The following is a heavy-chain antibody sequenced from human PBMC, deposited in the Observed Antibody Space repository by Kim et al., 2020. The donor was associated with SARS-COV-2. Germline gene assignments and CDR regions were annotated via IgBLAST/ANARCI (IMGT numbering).Heavy chain of an antibody. CDR1: GFSFSSRG. Sequence: GGSLRLSCAASGFSFSSRGIHWVRQAPGKGLGWVAVISNDETYQNYADSVRGRFTISRDNSKNTVDLQMNSLRVEDTAVYYCARAREKSFDYWGQGTLVTVSS. J-gene: IGHJ4*02. V-gene: IGHV3-30*03. CDR3: ARAREKSFDY. CDR2: ISNDETYQ.